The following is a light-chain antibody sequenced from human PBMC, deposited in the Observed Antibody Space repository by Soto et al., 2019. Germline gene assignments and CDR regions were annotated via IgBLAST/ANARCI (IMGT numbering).Light chain of an antibody. CDR3: AAWDDSLSGSYV. Sequence: QSALTQPPSVSGTPGQRVTISCSGSSSNIGSNYVYWYQQLPGTAPKLLIYRNNQRPSGVPDRFSGSKSGTSASLAISGLRSEDEADYYCAAWDDSLSGSYVFGTGTKVTVL. CDR2: RNN. CDR1: SSNIGSNY. J-gene: IGLJ1*01. V-gene: IGLV1-47*01.